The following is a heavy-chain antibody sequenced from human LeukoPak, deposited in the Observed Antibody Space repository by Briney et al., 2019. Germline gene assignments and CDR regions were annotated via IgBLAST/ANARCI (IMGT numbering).Heavy chain of an antibody. CDR2: ISYDGSNK. J-gene: IGHJ4*02. D-gene: IGHD2-2*02. CDR3: ARDVRIGAAIENYFDN. Sequence: PGRSLRLSCAASGFTFSSYAMHWVRQAPGKGLEWVAVISYDGSNKYYADSVKGRFTISRDNSKNTLYLQMNSLRAEDTAVYYCARDVRIGAAIENYFDNWGQGTPVTVSS. CDR1: GFTFSSYA. V-gene: IGHV3-30*04.